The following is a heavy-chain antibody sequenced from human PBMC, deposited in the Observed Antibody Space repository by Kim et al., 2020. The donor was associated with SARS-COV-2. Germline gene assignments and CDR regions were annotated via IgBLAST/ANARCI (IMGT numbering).Heavy chain of an antibody. CDR1: GFTFSDYY. V-gene: IGHV3-11*06. J-gene: IGHJ3*02. Sequence: GGSLRLSCAASGFTFSDYYMSWIRQAPGKGLEWVSYISSSSSYTNYADSVKGRFTISRDNAKNSLYLQMNSLRAEDTAVYYCARQPLESSIAAQTPAFDIWGQGTMVTVSS. D-gene: IGHD6-6*01. CDR3: ARQPLESSIAAQTPAFDI. CDR2: ISSSSSYT.